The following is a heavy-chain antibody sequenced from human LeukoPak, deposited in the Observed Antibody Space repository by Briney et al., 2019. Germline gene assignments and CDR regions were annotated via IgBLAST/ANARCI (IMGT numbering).Heavy chain of an antibody. Sequence: SETLSLTCTVSGGSISSYYWSWIRQPPGKGLEWIGYIYYSGSTNYNPSLKSRVTISVDMSKNQFSLKLRSVTAADTAVYYCARGDSSSYFDYWGQGTLVTVSS. V-gene: IGHV4-59*01. CDR1: GGSISSYY. D-gene: IGHD6-6*01. CDR3: ARGDSSSYFDY. J-gene: IGHJ4*02. CDR2: IYYSGST.